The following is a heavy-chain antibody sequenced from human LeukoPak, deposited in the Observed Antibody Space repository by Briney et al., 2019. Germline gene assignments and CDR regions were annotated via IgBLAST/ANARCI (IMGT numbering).Heavy chain of an antibody. CDR3: ATGSGGDVEY. CDR2: IWYDGSNK. CDR1: GFTFSSYG. Sequence: GRSLRLSCAASGFTFSSYGMHWVRQAPGKGLERVAVIWYDGSNKYCADSVKGRFTISRDNSKNTLYLQMNSLRAEDTAVYYCATGSGGDVEYWGQGTLVTVSS. V-gene: IGHV3-33*01. D-gene: IGHD3-10*01. J-gene: IGHJ4*02.